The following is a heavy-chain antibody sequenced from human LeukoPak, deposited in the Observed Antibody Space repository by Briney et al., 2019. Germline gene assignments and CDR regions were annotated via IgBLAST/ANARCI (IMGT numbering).Heavy chain of an antibody. CDR3: ARRGITISGVLVYHYSGLDV. D-gene: IGHD3-3*01. CDR2: IKDDGSEK. Sequence: GGSLRLSCAGSGFTFSSHWMNWVRQAPGKGLEWVASIKDDGSEKHYVDSVSGRFTISRDNAKNSLHPQMSSLRAEDTAVYYCARRGITISGVLVYHYSGLDVWGQGTTVTVSS. CDR1: GFTFSSHW. J-gene: IGHJ6*02. V-gene: IGHV3-7*01.